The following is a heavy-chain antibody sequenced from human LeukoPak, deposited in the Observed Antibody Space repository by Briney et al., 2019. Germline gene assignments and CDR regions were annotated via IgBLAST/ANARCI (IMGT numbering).Heavy chain of an antibody. Sequence: ASVKVSCTASGYTFITNDYIYWVRQAPGQGLEWMGIINPSAGSTSYAQKFQGRVTMTRDTSTNTVYIELRSLRSDDTAVYYCARGPYSSSSYYYDYWGQGTPVTVSS. CDR2: INPSAGST. J-gene: IGHJ4*02. V-gene: IGHV1-46*01. CDR1: GYTFITNDY. CDR3: ARGPYSSSSYYYDY. D-gene: IGHD6-6*01.